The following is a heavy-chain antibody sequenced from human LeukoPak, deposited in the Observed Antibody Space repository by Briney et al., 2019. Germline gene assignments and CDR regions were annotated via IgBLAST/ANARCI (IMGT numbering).Heavy chain of an antibody. J-gene: IGHJ6*02. CDR2: ISSSSSYI. D-gene: IGHD3-22*01. CDR1: GFTFSSYA. V-gene: IGHV3-21*01. Sequence: GGSLRLSCAASGFTFSSYAMSWVRQAPGKGLEWVSSISSSSSYIYYADSVKGRFTISRDNAKNSLYLQMNSLRAEDTAVYYCASHDSSGYYYVWGQGTTVTVSS. CDR3: ASHDSSGYYYV.